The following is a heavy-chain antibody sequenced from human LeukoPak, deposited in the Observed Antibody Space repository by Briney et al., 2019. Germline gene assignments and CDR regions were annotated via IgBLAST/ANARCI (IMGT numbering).Heavy chain of an antibody. D-gene: IGHD3-3*01. V-gene: IGHV4-30-4*01. CDR1: GGSISSGDYY. CDR3: ARGRLHYDFWSDLQAGMDV. Sequence: SETLSLTCTVSGGSISSGDYYWSWIRQPPGKGLEWIGYIYYSGSTYYNPSLKSRVTISVGTSKNQFSLKLSSVTAADTAVYYCARGRLHYDFWSDLQAGMDVWGQGTTVTVSS. CDR2: IYYSGST. J-gene: IGHJ6*02.